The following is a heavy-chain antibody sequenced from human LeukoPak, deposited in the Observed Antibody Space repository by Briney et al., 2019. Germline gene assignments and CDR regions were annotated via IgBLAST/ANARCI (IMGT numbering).Heavy chain of an antibody. CDR3: ARASRVTFGGVIDN. D-gene: IGHD3-16*02. Sequence: PGGSLRLSCTASGFTFRNYVMNWVRQAPGKGLEWVSGISGSGAGTNYADSVKGRLTISRDSSKNTLNLQMNSLRVDDTAVYYCARASRVTFGGVIDNWGQGTLVTVSS. V-gene: IGHV3-23*01. CDR1: GFTFRNYV. CDR2: ISGSGAGT. J-gene: IGHJ4*02.